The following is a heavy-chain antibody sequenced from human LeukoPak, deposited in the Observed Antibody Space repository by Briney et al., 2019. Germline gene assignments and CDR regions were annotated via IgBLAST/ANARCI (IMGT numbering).Heavy chain of an antibody. D-gene: IGHD5-12*01. V-gene: IGHV4-59*02. CDR1: GGSVNGYY. CDR2: IYYSGSY. CDR3: ARHRRAYGNDY. J-gene: IGHJ4*02. Sequence: PSETLSLTCTVSGGSVNGYYWSWIRQPPGKGLEWIGYIYYSGSYNYNPSLRSRVTISVDTSENQFSLDSSSVTAADTAIYYCARHRRAYGNDYWGQGTLVTVSS.